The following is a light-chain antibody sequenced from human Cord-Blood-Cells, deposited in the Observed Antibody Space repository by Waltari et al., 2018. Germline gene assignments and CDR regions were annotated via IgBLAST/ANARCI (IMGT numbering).Light chain of an antibody. CDR2: LNSDGSH. Sequence: QLVLTQSPSASASLGASVKLTCTLSSGHSSYAIAWHQQQPEKGPRYLMKLNSDGSHSKGDGIPDRFSGSSSAAERYLTICSLQSEDEADYYCQTWGTGIRVFGGGTKLTVL. CDR1: SGHSSYA. J-gene: IGLJ3*02. CDR3: QTWGTGIRV. V-gene: IGLV4-69*01.